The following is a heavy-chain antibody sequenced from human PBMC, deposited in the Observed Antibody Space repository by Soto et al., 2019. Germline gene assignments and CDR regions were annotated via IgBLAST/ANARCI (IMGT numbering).Heavy chain of an antibody. CDR2: ISGSGGNT. V-gene: IGHV3-23*01. Sequence: GGSLRLTCGASKFTFSSYAMSWVRQAPGKGLEWVSTISGSGGNTDYADSVKGRFTISRDNSKNTLWLQMNSLRAEDTAVYYCAKCQIATGAKLRFYYWGKGSLVTVSS. CDR3: AKCQIATGAKLRFYY. D-gene: IGHD1-1*01. CDR1: KFTFSSYA. J-gene: IGHJ4*02.